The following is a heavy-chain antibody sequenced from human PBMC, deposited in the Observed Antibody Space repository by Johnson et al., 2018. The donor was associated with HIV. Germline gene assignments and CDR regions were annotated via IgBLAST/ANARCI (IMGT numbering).Heavy chain of an antibody. Sequence: VQLVESGGGVVQPGRSLRLSCAASGFTVSTNYMSWVRQAPGKGLEWVASIKQDGSEKYYVDSVKGRFTISRDNAKNSLFLQMNSLRAEDTAVYYCARPGEGRDASVFSAFDIWGQGTMVTVSS. J-gene: IGHJ3*02. V-gene: IGHV3-7*05. CDR3: ARPGEGRDASVFSAFDI. D-gene: IGHD5-24*01. CDR1: GFTVSTNY. CDR2: IKQDGSEK.